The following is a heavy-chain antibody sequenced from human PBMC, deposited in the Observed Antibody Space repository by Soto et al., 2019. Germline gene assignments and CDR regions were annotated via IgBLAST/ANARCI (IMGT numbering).Heavy chain of an antibody. CDR3: ASIPPSAVGATSEVDY. Sequence: PGGSLRLSCAASGLTFSNYAMSWVRQAPGKGLEWVSGISRSAGATYYADSVKGRFTISRDNSKNTVYLQMNSLRAEDTGVYYCASIPPSAVGATSEVDYWGQGILVTVSS. CDR1: GLTFSNYA. V-gene: IGHV3-23*01. D-gene: IGHD1-26*01. CDR2: ISRSAGAT. J-gene: IGHJ4*02.